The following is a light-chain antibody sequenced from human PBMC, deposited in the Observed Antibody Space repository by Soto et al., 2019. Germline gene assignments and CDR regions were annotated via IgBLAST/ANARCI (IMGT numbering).Light chain of an antibody. CDR2: EVS. J-gene: IGLJ1*01. CDR3: NSHTRKSTGV. Sequence: QSALTQPASVSGSPGQSITISCTGTSSDVGGYNYVSWYQQHPGKAPKLIIYEVSNRPSGVSNRFSGSKSGNTASLTISGLQAEDEADYYCNSHTRKSTGVFGTGTKLTVL. V-gene: IGLV2-14*01. CDR1: SSDVGGYNY.